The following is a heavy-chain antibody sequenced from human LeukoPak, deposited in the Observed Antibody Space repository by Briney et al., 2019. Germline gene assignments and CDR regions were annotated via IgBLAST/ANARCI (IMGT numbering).Heavy chain of an antibody. CDR3: TRDRGAYNLYDY. Sequence: GGSLRLSCAASGFTFSNAWMNWVRQAPGKGLEWVGFIRSKAYGETADYAASVKGRFTISRDDSKAIAYLQMNSLKTEDTAVYHCTRDRGAYNLYDYWGQGTLVTVSS. D-gene: IGHD1-1*01. J-gene: IGHJ4*02. CDR2: IRSKAYGETA. V-gene: IGHV3-49*04. CDR1: GFTFSNAW.